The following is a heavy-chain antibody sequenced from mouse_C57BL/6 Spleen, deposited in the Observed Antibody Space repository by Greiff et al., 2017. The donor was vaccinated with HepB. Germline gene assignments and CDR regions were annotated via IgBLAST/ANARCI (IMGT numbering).Heavy chain of an antibody. Sequence: VQLQQSGPVLVKPGASVKMSCKASGYTFTDYYMNWVKQSHGKSLEWIGVINPYNGGTSYNQKFKGKATLTVDKSSSTAYMELNSLTSEDSAVYYCARRGYYDICYAMDYWGQGTSVTVSS. V-gene: IGHV1-19*01. D-gene: IGHD2-3*01. CDR2: INPYNGGT. CDR1: GYTFTDYY. J-gene: IGHJ4*01. CDR3: ARRGYYDICYAMDY.